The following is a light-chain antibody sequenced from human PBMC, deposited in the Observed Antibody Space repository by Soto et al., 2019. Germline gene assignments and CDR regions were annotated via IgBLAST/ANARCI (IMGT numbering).Light chain of an antibody. V-gene: IGKV1-6*01. J-gene: IGKJ4*01. CDR3: LQDYNYPLT. Sequence: AIQMTQSPSSLSASVGDRVTITCRASQGIRNDLGWHQKKPGKAPKLLIYAASSLQSGVPSRFSGSGSGTDFTLTISSLQPEDFATYYCLQDYNYPLTFGGGTKVDIK. CDR1: QGIRND. CDR2: AAS.